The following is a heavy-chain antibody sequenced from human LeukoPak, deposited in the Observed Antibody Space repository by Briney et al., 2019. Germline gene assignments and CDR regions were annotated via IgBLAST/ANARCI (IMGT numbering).Heavy chain of an antibody. D-gene: IGHD1-26*01. CDR2: MNPNSGNT. Sequence: ASVKVSCKASGYTFTSYDINWVRQATGQGLEWMGWMNPNSGNTGYEQKSQGRVTMTRNTSVSTAYMYLSSLRSEDAAVYYCARAVRIVGANPLLGPFEYYFDYWGQGSLVTVSS. CDR1: GYTFTSYD. CDR3: ARAVRIVGANPLLGPFEYYFDY. V-gene: IGHV1-8*01. J-gene: IGHJ4*02.